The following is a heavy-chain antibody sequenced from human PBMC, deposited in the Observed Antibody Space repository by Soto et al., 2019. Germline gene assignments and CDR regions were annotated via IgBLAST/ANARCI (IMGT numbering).Heavy chain of an antibody. D-gene: IGHD3-22*01. Sequence: QITLKESGPTLVKPTQTLTLTCTFSGFSLSTSGVGVGWIRQPPGKALEWLALIYWDDDKRYSPSLKSRLTIXXDXSTXQVVLTMTNMDPVDTATYYCAHRAYDSRGKGAFDIWGQGTMVTVSS. CDR2: IYWDDDK. J-gene: IGHJ3*02. CDR3: AHRAYDSRGKGAFDI. V-gene: IGHV2-5*02. CDR1: GFSLSTSGVG.